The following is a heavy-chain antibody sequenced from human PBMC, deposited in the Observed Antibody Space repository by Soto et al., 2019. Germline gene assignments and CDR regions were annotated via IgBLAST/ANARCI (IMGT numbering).Heavy chain of an antibody. CDR3: AREGVSGLHLGELSPRDAFDI. CDR2: ISAYNGNT. D-gene: IGHD3-16*02. CDR1: GYTFTSYG. V-gene: IGHV1-18*01. Sequence: ASVKVSCKASGYTFTSYGISWVRQAPGQGLEWMGWISAYNGNTNYAQKLQGRVTMTTDTSTSTAYMELRSLRSDDTAVYYCAREGVSGLHLGELSPRDAFDIWGQGTMVTVSS. J-gene: IGHJ3*02.